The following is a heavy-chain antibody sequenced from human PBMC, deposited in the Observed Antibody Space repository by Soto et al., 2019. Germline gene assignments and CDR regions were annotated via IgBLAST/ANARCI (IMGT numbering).Heavy chain of an antibody. J-gene: IGHJ4*02. CDR1: GFTFSSYA. CDR2: ISGSGGST. CDR3: AKPPTEVVVGAPMYYFDY. V-gene: IGHV3-23*01. Sequence: GGSLRLSCAASGFTFSSYAMSWVRQAPGKGLEWVSAISGSGGSTYYADSVKGRFTISRDNSKNTLYLQMNGLRAEDTAVYYCAKPPTEVVVGAPMYYFDYWGQGTLVTVSS. D-gene: IGHD1-26*01.